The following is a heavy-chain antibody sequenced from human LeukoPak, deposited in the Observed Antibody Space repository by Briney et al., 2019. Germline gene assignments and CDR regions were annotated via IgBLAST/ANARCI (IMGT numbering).Heavy chain of an antibody. D-gene: IGHD6-13*01. CDR1: GGSISSGSCY. CDR2: IYASGST. V-gene: IGHV4-61*02. J-gene: IGHJ6*03. CDR3: ARDGPYSSSYYYYMDV. Sequence: SSETLSLTCTVSGGSISSGSCYWSWLRQPAGKGLEWIGRIYASGSTNYYHSIKTRITISADTTKHQVFLKLRSVTAGDAAVYYCARDGPYSSSYYYYMDVWGKGTTVTVSS.